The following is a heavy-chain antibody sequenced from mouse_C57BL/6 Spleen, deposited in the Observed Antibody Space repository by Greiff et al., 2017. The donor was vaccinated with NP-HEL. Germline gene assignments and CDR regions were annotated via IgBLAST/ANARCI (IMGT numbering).Heavy chain of an antibody. J-gene: IGHJ4*01. CDR3: ARPAFPGYDYDGYAMDY. CDR1: GYTFTNYW. D-gene: IGHD2-4*01. Sequence: QVQLKESGAELVRPGTSVKMSCKASGYTFTNYWIGWAKQRPGHGLEWIGDIYPGGGYTNYNEKFKGKATLTADKSSSTAYMQFSSLTSEDSAIYYCARPAFPGYDYDGYAMDYWGQGTSVTVSS. CDR2: IYPGGGYT. V-gene: IGHV1-63*01.